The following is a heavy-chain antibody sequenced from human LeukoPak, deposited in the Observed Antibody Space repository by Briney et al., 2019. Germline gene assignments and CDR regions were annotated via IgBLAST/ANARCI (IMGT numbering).Heavy chain of an antibody. CDR3: ARAPSYDSSGYYYDS. D-gene: IGHD3-22*01. V-gene: IGHV4-30-2*01. CDR1: GGSISSGGYY. J-gene: IGHJ5*02. CDR2: IYHSGST. Sequence: SETLSLTCTVSGGSISSGGYYWSWIRQPPGKGLEWIGYIYHSGSTYYNPSLKSRVTISVDRSKNQFSLKLSSVTAADTAVYYCARAPSYDSSGYYYDSWGQGTLVTVSS.